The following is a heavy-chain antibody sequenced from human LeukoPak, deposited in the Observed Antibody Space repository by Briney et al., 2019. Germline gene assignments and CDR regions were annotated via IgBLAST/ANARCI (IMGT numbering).Heavy chain of an antibody. CDR1: GYTFTSYY. D-gene: IGHD3-22*01. J-gene: IGHJ3*02. CDR2: INPSGGST. CDR3: ARERGDYYDSSGYRPPGDAFDI. V-gene: IGHV1-46*01. Sequence: ASVKVSCKASGYTFTSYYMHWVRQAPGQGLEWMGIINPSGGSTSYAQKFQGRVTMTRDMSTSTVYMELSSLRSEDTAVYYCARERGDYYDSSGYRPPGDAFDIWGQGTMVTVSS.